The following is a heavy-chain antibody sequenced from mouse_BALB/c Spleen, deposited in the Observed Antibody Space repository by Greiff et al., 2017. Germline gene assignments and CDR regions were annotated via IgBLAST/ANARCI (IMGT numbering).Heavy chain of an antibody. V-gene: IGHV5-6-5*01. CDR2: ISSGGST. CDR1: GFTFSSYA. J-gene: IGHJ2*01. Sequence: EVQVVESGGGLVKPGGSLKLSCAASGFTFSSYAMSWVRQTPEKRLEWVASISSGGSTYYPDSVKGRFTISRDNARNILYLQMSSLRSEDTAMYYCAYGYFDYWGQGTTLTVSS. D-gene: IGHD1-1*01. CDR3: AYGYFDY.